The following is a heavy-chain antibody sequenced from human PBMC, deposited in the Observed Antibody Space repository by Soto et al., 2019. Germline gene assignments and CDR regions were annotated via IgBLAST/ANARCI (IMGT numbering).Heavy chain of an antibody. Sequence: SETLSLTCTVSGDSVNTYFWSWIRQPPGQRLESIGFIYDGGSTRYNPSFKSRVTISLDTSKNQFFLQLSSVTAADTAVYYCARGGASSKWLDPWGQGTLVTVSS. J-gene: IGHJ5*02. CDR3: ARGGASSKWLDP. CDR1: GDSVNTYF. V-gene: IGHV4-59*02. D-gene: IGHD3-10*01. CDR2: IYDGGST.